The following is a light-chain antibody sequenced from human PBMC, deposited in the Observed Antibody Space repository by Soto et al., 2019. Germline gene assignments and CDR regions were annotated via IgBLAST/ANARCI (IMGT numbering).Light chain of an antibody. J-gene: IGKJ3*01. CDR2: VAS. CDR3: QQSYSTPST. Sequence: DIQMTQSPSSLSASVGDRVTITCRASQSISSYLNWYQQKPGKAPKPLIYVASSLQSGVPSRFSGSGSGTDFTLTISSLQPEDFATYYCQQSYSTPSTFGPGTKVDIK. V-gene: IGKV1-39*01. CDR1: QSISSY.